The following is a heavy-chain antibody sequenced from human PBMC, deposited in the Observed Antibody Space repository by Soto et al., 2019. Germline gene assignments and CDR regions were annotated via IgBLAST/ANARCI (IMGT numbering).Heavy chain of an antibody. V-gene: IGHV4-30-2*01. CDR1: GGSISSGGYS. D-gene: IGHD3-9*01. J-gene: IGHJ4*02. Sequence: SETLSLTCAVSGGSISSGGYSWSWIRQPPGKSMEWIGYIYHSGSTYYNPSLKSRVTISVDRSKNQFSLKLSSVTAADTSVYYFARTPRGYFDPYYFDYWGQGTLVTVSS. CDR3: ARTPRGYFDPYYFDY. CDR2: IYHSGST.